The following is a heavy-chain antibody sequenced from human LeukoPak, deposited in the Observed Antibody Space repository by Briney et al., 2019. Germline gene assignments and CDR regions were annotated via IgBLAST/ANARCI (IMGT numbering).Heavy chain of an antibody. CDR1: GGSISSYY. Sequence: SETLSLTCTVSGGSISSYYWSWIRQPTGKGLEWIGYIYYSGSTNYNPSLKSRVTISVDTSKNQFSLKLSSVTAADTAVYYCARFPYSSGADYWGQGTLVTVSS. CDR2: IYYSGST. J-gene: IGHJ4*02. V-gene: IGHV4-59*01. D-gene: IGHD6-19*01. CDR3: ARFPYSSGADY.